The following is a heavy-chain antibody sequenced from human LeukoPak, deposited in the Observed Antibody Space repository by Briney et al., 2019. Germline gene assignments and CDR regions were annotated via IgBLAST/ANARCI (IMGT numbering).Heavy chain of an antibody. CDR3: ARDNYRYGSGWYGDY. J-gene: IGHJ4*02. D-gene: IGHD6-19*01. V-gene: IGHV3-23*01. Sequence: GGSLRLSCAASGFTFSSYAMHWVRQAPGKGLEWVSGISGSGGSTYYADSVKGRFTISRDNSKNTLYLQMNSLRAEDTAVYYCARDNYRYGSGWYGDYWGQGTLVTVSS. CDR2: ISGSGGST. CDR1: GFTFSSYA.